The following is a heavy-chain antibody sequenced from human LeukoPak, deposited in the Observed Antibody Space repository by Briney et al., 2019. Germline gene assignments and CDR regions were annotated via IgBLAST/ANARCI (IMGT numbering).Heavy chain of an antibody. Sequence: ESGPALVKPTQTLTLTCTFSGFSLNTGGVAVGWIRQSPGKALEWLALIYWDDDKRYSSSLKSRLTITKDTSKNQVVLTLANMDPADTATYYCAHTRYCSGGSCNSIAFSFSYWGPGTLVTVSS. V-gene: IGHV2-5*02. CDR2: IYWDDDK. D-gene: IGHD2-15*01. CDR1: GFSLNTGGVA. J-gene: IGHJ4*02. CDR3: AHTRYCSGGSCNSIAFSFSY.